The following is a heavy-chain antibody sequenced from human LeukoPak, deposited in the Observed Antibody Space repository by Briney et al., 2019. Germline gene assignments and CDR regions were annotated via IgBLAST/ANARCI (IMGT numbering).Heavy chain of an antibody. CDR2: IYTSGST. D-gene: IGHD4-23*01. V-gene: IGHV4-61*02. J-gene: IGHJ3*02. CDR3: ARDSLYYVGKVRPI. CDR1: GGSISSGSYY. Sequence: SETLSLTCTVSGGSISSGSYYWSWIRQPAGKGLEWIGRIYTSGSTNYNPSLKSRVTISVDTSKNQFSLKLSSVTAADTAVYYCARDSLYYVGKVRPIWGQGTMVTVSS.